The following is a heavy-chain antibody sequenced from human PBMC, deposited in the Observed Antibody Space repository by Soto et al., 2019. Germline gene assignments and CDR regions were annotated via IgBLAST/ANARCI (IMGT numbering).Heavy chain of an antibody. V-gene: IGHV3-21*04. Sequence: GGSLRLSCAASGFTFSSYSMNWVRQAPGKGLEWVSSISSSSSYIYYADSVKGRFTISRDNSKNILYLQMNSLGADDTAVYFCARDRQPDGIWTFDYWGRGILVTVCS. CDR1: GFTFSSYS. CDR3: ARDRQPDGIWTFDY. D-gene: IGHD2-15*01. J-gene: IGHJ4*02. CDR2: ISSSSSYI.